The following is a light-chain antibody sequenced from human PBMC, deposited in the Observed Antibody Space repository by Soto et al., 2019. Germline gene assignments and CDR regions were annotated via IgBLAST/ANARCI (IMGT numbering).Light chain of an antibody. V-gene: IGLV2-14*01. CDR2: DVS. CDR3: SSYTSSSTLYV. Sequence: QPALTKPASVSGSPGQAITISCTETSSDVGGYNYVSWYQQHPGKAPKLMIYDVSNRPSGVSNRFSGSKSGNTASLTISGLQAEDEADYYCSSYTSSSTLYVFGTGTKVTVL. J-gene: IGLJ1*01. CDR1: SSDVGGYNY.